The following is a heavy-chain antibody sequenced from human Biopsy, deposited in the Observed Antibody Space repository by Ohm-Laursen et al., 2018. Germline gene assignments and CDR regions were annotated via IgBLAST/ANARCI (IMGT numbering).Heavy chain of an antibody. CDR2: IYYSGTT. V-gene: IGHV4-31*01. D-gene: IGHD4-23*01. CDR3: ARRPYGGTRYCYFDL. Sequence: SQTLSLTCTVSGGSVSSGGFYWSWIRQPPGKGLEWIGYIYYSGTTYYNPSLKSLVTISVDTSKNQFSLKLNSVTAADTAVYYIARRPYGGTRYCYFDLWGRGTLVTVPS. CDR1: GGSVSSGGFY. J-gene: IGHJ2*01.